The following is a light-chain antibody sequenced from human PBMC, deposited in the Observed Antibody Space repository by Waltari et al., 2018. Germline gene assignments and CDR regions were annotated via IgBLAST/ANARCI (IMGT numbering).Light chain of an antibody. Sequence: QSALTQPASVSGSPGQAIPISCPGSRIDVETYDFVSWYQRHPGKVPKLIIYDVNIRPSGVPDRFSGSKSGNTASLTISGLQAEDEAIYYCNSYTGSNTVVFGGGTKLTVL. J-gene: IGLJ2*01. V-gene: IGLV2-14*03. CDR1: RIDVETYDF. CDR2: DVN. CDR3: NSYTGSNTVV.